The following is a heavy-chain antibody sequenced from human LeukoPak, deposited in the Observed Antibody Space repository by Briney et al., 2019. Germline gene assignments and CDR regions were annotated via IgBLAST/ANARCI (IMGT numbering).Heavy chain of an antibody. Sequence: ASVKVSCXASGYTFTSYGISWVRRAPGQGLVWMGWIGAYNGNTNYAQKLQGRVTMTTDTSTSTAYMELRSLRSDDTAVYYCARWKDWNFDYWGQGTLVTVSS. V-gene: IGHV1-18*01. J-gene: IGHJ4*02. CDR2: IGAYNGNT. CDR3: ARWKDWNFDY. D-gene: IGHD1-1*01. CDR1: GYTFTSYG.